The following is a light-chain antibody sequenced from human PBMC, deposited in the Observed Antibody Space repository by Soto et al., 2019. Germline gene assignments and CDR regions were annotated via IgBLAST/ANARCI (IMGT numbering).Light chain of an antibody. CDR1: HGISCY. CDR2: AVS. CDR3: QQLNSYPPLT. V-gene: IGKV1-9*01. J-gene: IGKJ4*01. Sequence: DLQLTQSPSFLSVSVGDRVTITCRASHGISCYLAWYQQKPGKAPKLLIYAVSTLQSGVPSRFSGSGSGTEFTLTISSLQPEDFATYYCQQLNSYPPLTFGGGTNVEIK.